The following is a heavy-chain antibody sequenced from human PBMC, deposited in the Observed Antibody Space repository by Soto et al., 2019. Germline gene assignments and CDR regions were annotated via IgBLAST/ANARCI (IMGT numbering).Heavy chain of an antibody. D-gene: IGHD5-18*01. CDR1: GGSISSYY. V-gene: IGHV4-59*01. CDR3: ARTDTAMVNNWFDP. Sequence: PSETLSLTCTVSGGSISSYYWSWIRPPPGKGLEWIGYIYYSGSTNYNPSLKSRVTISVDTSKNQFSLKLSSVTAADTAVYYCARTDTAMVNNWFDPWGQGTLVTVSS. CDR2: IYYSGST. J-gene: IGHJ5*02.